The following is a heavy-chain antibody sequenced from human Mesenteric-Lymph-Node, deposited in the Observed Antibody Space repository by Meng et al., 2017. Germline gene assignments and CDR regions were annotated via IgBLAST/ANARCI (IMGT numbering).Heavy chain of an antibody. V-gene: IGHV4-4*07. Sequence: GSLRLSCTVSGGSISSYYWSWIRQPAGKGLEWIGRIYSSGSTNYNPSLKSRVTMSLDTSKNQFSLKLNSVTAADTAVYYCARGGANWGSNWYFDLWGRGTLVTVSS. CDR1: GGSISSYY. CDR2: IYSSGST. D-gene: IGHD7-27*01. CDR3: ARGGANWGSNWYFDL. J-gene: IGHJ2*01.